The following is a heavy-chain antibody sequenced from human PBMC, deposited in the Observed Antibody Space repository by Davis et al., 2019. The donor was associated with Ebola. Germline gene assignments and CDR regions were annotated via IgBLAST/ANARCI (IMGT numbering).Heavy chain of an antibody. CDR1: GFTVSSNY. CDR2: ISGSGGST. V-gene: IGHV3-21*01. CDR3: AREKVAGTGSH. Sequence: GESLKISCAASGFTVSSNYMSWVRQAPGKGLEWVSAISGSGGSTYYADSVKGRFTISRDNAKNSLYLQMNSLRAEDTAVYYCAREKVAGTGSHWGQGTLVTVSS. D-gene: IGHD6-19*01. J-gene: IGHJ4*02.